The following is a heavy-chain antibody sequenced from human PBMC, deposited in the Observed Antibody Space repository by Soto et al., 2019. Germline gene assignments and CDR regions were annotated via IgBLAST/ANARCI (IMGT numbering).Heavy chain of an antibody. Sequence: GGSLRLSCAASGFTFSSYGMHWVRQAPGKGLEWVAVISYDGSNKYYADSVKGRFTISRDNSKNTLYLQMNSLRAEDTAVYYCATDYSSGWYWGYCGQGPLVTVYS. J-gene: IGHJ4*02. CDR3: ATDYSSGWYWGY. D-gene: IGHD6-19*01. CDR2: ISYDGSNK. V-gene: IGHV3-30*03. CDR1: GFTFSSYG.